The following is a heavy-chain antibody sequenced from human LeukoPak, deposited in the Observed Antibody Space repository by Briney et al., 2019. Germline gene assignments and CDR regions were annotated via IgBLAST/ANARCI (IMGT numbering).Heavy chain of an antibody. V-gene: IGHV3-48*03. J-gene: IGHJ2*01. D-gene: IGHD2-21*01. CDR2: SSM. CDR3: ARAGDEGTANWYFDL. Sequence: GGSLRLSCAAAGFTFARSEMNWVRQAPGKGLEWISSSSMYYADSVKGRFTISRENAKQTLYLQMNSLRPEDTAVYYCARAGDEGTANWYFDLWGRGTLVTVSS. CDR1: GFTFARSE.